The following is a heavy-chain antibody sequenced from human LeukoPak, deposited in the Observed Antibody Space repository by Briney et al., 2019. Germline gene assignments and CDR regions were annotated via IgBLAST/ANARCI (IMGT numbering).Heavy chain of an antibody. D-gene: IGHD5-24*01. CDR3: AAHRGPIAY. J-gene: IGHJ4*02. Sequence: SETLSLTCTVSGGSISSYYWSWIRQPPGKGLEWIGYIYYSGSTNYNPSLKSRVTISVDTSKNQFSLKLSSVTAPDTAVYYCAAHRGPIAYWGQGPLVTVPS. CDR2: IYYSGST. CDR1: GGSISSYY. V-gene: IGHV4-59*01.